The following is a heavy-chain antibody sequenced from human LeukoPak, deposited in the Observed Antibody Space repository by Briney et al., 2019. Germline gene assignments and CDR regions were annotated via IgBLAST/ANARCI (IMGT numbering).Heavy chain of an antibody. CDR2: IYYSGST. CDR1: GGSISSGDYY. V-gene: IGHV4-30-4*01. J-gene: IGHJ6*02. Sequence: SETLSLTCTVSGGSISSGDYYWSWIRQPPGKGLEWIGYIYYSGSTYYNPSLKSRVTISVDTSKNQFSLKLSSVTAPDTAVYYCASLVTTGAYFYYYGLDVWGPGTTVTVSS. D-gene: IGHD4-17*01. CDR3: ASLVTTGAYFYYYGLDV.